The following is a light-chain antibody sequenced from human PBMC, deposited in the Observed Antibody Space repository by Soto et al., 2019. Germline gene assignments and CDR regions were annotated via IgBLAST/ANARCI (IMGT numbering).Light chain of an antibody. J-gene: IGLJ3*02. Sequence: SYELTQPPSLSVSPGKTAMITCGGNNIGSQSVHWYQQQPGQAPVLVMFYDRVRPSGVPDRFSGSKSGTSASLAISGLQSEDEADYYCATWDDSLNARGVFGGGTKLTVL. CDR1: NIGSQS. V-gene: IGLV3-21*01. CDR3: ATWDDSLNARGV. CDR2: YDR.